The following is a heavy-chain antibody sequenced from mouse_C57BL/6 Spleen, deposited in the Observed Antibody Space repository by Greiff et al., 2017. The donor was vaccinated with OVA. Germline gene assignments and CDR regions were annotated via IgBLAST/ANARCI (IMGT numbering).Heavy chain of an antibody. CDR1: GYTFTSYW. Sequence: QVQLQQPGAELVMPGASVKLSCKASGYTFTSYWMHWVKQRPGQGLEWIGEIDPSDSYTNYNQKFKGKSTLTVDKSSSTAYMQLSSLTSEDSAVYSCARTALYRDFDYWGKGTTVTVSS. CDR3: ARTALYRDFDY. CDR2: IDPSDSYT. J-gene: IGHJ2*01. D-gene: IGHD1-2*01. V-gene: IGHV1-69*01.